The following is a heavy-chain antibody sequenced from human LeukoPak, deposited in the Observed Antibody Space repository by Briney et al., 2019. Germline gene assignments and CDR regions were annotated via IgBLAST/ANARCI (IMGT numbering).Heavy chain of an antibody. D-gene: IGHD6-6*01. CDR1: GFTFSSYE. Sequence: GGSLRLSCAASGFTFSSYEMNWVRQAPGKGLEWVSYISSGGSTIYYADSVKSRFTISRDNAKNSLYLQVNSLRAEDTAVYYCARGQLSLTGSDAFDIWGQGTMVTVSS. J-gene: IGHJ3*02. CDR3: ARGQLSLTGSDAFDI. V-gene: IGHV3-48*03. CDR2: ISSGGSTI.